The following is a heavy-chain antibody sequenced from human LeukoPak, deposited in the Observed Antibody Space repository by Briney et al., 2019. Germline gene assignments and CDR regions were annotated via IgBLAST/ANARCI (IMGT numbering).Heavy chain of an antibody. Sequence: GGSLRLSCAASGFTFSSYAMSWVRQAPGKGLEWVSAISGSGGSTYYADSVKGRFTISRDNSKNTLYLQMNGLRAEDTAVYYCAKDSRAIAVAGQFDPWGQGTLVTVSS. D-gene: IGHD6-19*01. CDR3: AKDSRAIAVAGQFDP. CDR2: ISGSGGST. V-gene: IGHV3-23*01. J-gene: IGHJ5*02. CDR1: GFTFSSYA.